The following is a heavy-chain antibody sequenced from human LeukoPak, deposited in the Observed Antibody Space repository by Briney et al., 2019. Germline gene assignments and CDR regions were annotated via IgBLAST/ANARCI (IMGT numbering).Heavy chain of an antibody. CDR2: ISYDGSNK. J-gene: IGHJ6*02. D-gene: IGHD3-10*01. CDR1: GFTFSSYG. V-gene: IGHV3-30*18. CDR3: AKQYRAYGSIDYYYGMDV. Sequence: GGSLRLSCAASGFTFSSYGMHWVRQAPGKGLEWVAVISYDGSNKYYADSVKGRFTISRDNSKNTLYLQMNSLRAEDTAVYYCAKQYRAYGSIDYYYGMDVWGQGTTVTVSS.